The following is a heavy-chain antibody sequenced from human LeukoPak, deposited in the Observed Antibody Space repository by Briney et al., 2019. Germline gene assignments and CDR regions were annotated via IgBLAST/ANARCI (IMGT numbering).Heavy chain of an antibody. D-gene: IGHD3-22*01. CDR1: GYSINSDYY. V-gene: IGHV4-38-2*01. Sequence: SETLSLTCAVSGYSINSDYYWGWIRQPPGKGLEWIGTIYHRGNTNYNPSLKSRVTISVDTSKNQFSLKLSSVTAADTAVYFCARGPYSYDSSSAFDIWGQGTMVTVSS. J-gene: IGHJ3*02. CDR3: ARGPYSYDSSSAFDI. CDR2: IYHRGNT.